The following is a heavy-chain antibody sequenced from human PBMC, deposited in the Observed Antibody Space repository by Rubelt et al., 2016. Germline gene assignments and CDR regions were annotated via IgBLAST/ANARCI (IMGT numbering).Heavy chain of an antibody. V-gene: IGHV1-69*01. CDR3: ARKSYGDTGYYFDY. CDR1: TFSSYA. D-gene: IGHD4-17*01. CDR2: LIPIFGTA. Sequence: TFSSYAISWVRPAPGQGLEWMGGLIPIFGTANYAQKFQGRVTITADESTSTAYMELSSLRSEDTAVYYCARKSYGDTGYYFDYWGQGTLVTVSS. J-gene: IGHJ4*02.